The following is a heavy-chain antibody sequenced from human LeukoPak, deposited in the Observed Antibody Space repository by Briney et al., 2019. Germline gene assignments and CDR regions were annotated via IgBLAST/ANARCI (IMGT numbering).Heavy chain of an antibody. Sequence: GGSLRLSCAASGFTFSSYGMHWVRQAPGKGLEWVAVISYDGSNKYYADSVKGRFTISRDNSKSTLYLQMNSLRAEDTAVYYCAKEIADYDILTGYYYYYGMDVWGQGTTVTVSS. V-gene: IGHV3-30*18. CDR1: GFTFSSYG. D-gene: IGHD3-9*01. J-gene: IGHJ6*02. CDR3: AKEIADYDILTGYYYYYGMDV. CDR2: ISYDGSNK.